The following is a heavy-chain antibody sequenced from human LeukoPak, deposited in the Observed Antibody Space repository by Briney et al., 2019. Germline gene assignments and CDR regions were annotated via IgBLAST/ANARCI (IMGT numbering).Heavy chain of an antibody. CDR2: IRYDGSNK. D-gene: IGHD3-10*01. J-gene: IGHJ4*02. Sequence: GGSLRLSCAASGFTFSSYGMHWVRQDPGKGLERVAFIRYDGSNKYYADSVKGRFTISRDNSKNTLYLQMNSLRAEDTAVYYCAKDAYYYGSGSYSDYWGQGTLVTVSS. CDR1: GFTFSSYG. CDR3: AKDAYYYGSGSYSDY. V-gene: IGHV3-30*02.